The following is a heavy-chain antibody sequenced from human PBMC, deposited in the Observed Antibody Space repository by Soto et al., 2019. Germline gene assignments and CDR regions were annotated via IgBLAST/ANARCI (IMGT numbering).Heavy chain of an antibody. V-gene: IGHV5-51*01. CDR2: IYPGDSDT. D-gene: IGHD3-22*01. Sequence: LKISCKGSGYSFTSYWIGWVRQMPGKGLEWMGIIYPGDSDTRYSPSFQGQVTISADKSISTAYLQWRSLKASDTAMYYCARPYYYDSSGYYGGWYFDLWGRGTLVTVSS. CDR1: GYSFTSYW. CDR3: ARPYYYDSSGYYGGWYFDL. J-gene: IGHJ2*01.